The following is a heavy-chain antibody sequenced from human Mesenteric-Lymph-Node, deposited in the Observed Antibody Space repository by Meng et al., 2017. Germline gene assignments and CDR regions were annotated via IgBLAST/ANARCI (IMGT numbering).Heavy chain of an antibody. Sequence: GGSLRLSCAASGFTFSSYWMHWVRQVPGKGLEWVSRINWNGGRTAYTDSVKGRFTISRDSAKNSLYLQMNSLRDEDTAFYYCARDRSGYSYGSEFAYWGQGTLVTVSS. CDR3: ARDRSGYSYGSEFAY. D-gene: IGHD5-18*01. CDR2: INWNGGRT. V-gene: IGHV3-20*04. J-gene: IGHJ4*02. CDR1: GFTFSSYW.